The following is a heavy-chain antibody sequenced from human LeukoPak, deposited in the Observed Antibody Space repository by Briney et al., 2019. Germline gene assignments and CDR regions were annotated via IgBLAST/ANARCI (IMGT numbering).Heavy chain of an antibody. CDR3: ARDRSGSGDY. CDR1: GFTFSTYA. V-gene: IGHV3-64*01. CDR2: ITSNGDNT. J-gene: IGHJ4*02. Sequence: GGSLRLSCAASGFTFSTYAMHWVRQAPGKGLEYVSSITSNGDNTFYANSVKGRFTISRDNSKNTLYLQMGSLRAGDMAVYYCARDRSGSGDYWGQGTLVTVSS. D-gene: IGHD2-15*01.